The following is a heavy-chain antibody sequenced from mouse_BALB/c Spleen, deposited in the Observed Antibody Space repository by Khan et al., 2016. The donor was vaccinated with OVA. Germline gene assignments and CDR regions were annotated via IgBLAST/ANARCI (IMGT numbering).Heavy chain of an antibody. CDR2: ISYSGSA. V-gene: IGHV3-2*02. D-gene: IGHD1-2*01. CDR1: GYSITSAYG. J-gene: IGHJ2*01. Sequence: EVQLQESGPGLVKPSQSLSLTCTVTGYSITSAYGCNWIRQFPGNKLEWMGYISYSGSANYTPSLKRRIPITRDPSKHQFFLQLKSATTEDTATYYCARAARIEYWGQGTTLTVSS. CDR3: ARAARIEY.